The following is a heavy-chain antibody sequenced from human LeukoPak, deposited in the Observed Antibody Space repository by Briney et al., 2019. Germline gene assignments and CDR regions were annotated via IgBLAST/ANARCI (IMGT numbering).Heavy chain of an antibody. Sequence: GGSLRLSCAAAGFTFDDYTMHWVRQAPGKGLEWVSLISWDGGSTYYADSVKGRFTISRDNSKNSLYLQMNSLRTEDTALYYCARAGYDFWSGYFFDYWGQGTLVTVSS. J-gene: IGHJ4*02. CDR2: ISWDGGST. V-gene: IGHV3-43*01. CDR3: ARAGYDFWSGYFFDY. CDR1: GFTFDDYT. D-gene: IGHD3-3*01.